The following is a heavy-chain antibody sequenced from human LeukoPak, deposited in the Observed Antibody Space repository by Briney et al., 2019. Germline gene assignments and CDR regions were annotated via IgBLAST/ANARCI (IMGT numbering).Heavy chain of an antibody. J-gene: IGHJ4*02. CDR1: GYMFSSYC. V-gene: IGHV1-18*01. CDR2: ISVNHGNT. Sequence: ASVEVSRKASGYMFSSYCITWVPQAPGQGLEWMGLISVNHGNTRSAQTLQGRVIMTTDTSTNTAHMELRSLRSDDTAVYYCARIAADGSGTNHYWGQGTQVIVSS. D-gene: IGHD3-10*01. CDR3: ARIAADGSGTNHY.